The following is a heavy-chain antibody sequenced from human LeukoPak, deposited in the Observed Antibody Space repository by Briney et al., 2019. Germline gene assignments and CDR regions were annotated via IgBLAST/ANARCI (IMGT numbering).Heavy chain of an antibody. J-gene: IGHJ3*02. CDR1: GFTVSSNY. CDR2: IYSGGST. CDR3: AKDPYYDILTGRDAFDI. D-gene: IGHD3-9*01. Sequence: GGSLRLSCAASGFTVSSNYMSWVRQAPGKGLEWVSVIYSGGSTYYADSVKGRFTISRDNSKNTLYLQMNSLRAEDTAVYYCAKDPYYDILTGRDAFDIWGQGTMVTVSS. V-gene: IGHV3-53*01.